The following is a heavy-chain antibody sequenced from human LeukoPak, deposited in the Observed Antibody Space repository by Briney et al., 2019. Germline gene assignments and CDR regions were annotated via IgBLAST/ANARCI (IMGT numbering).Heavy chain of an antibody. D-gene: IGHD1-14*01. V-gene: IGHV3-7*01. CDR1: GFTFSRYW. J-gene: IGHJ4*02. CDR3: ARVRYKSPWDDMDC. CDR2: VSPDGGEK. Sequence: GGSLRLSCAASGFTFSRYWMSWVRQAPGKGPEWVANVSPDGGEKYYVDSMKGRFTISRDNAKNSLYLQMNSLRAEDTAVYYCARVRYKSPWDDMDCWGQGTLVTVSS.